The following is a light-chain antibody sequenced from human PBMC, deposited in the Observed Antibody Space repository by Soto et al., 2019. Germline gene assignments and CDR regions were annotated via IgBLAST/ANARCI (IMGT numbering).Light chain of an antibody. Sequence: IQLTQSPSSLSASVGDRVTVTCRASQGIGTYLVWYQQKRGKAPTVLIYASSTLQTGVPSRFSGSGSGKDVSLTISSLHPEDVATDYGQQVDSYPRTFGQGTKVDIK. J-gene: IGKJ1*01. V-gene: IGKV1-9*01. CDR2: ASS. CDR3: QQVDSYPRT. CDR1: QGIGTY.